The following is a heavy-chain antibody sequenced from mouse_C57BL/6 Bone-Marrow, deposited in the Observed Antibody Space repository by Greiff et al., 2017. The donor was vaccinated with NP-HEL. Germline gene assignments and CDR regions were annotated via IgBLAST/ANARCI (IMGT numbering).Heavy chain of an antibody. CDR3: ARMDYSNLYAMDY. Sequence: EVKLMESEGGLVQPGSSMKLSCTASGFTFSDYYMAWVRQVPEKGLEWVANINYDGSSTYYLDSLKSRFTISRDNAKNTLFLQMTSLRSEDTAMYYCARMDYSNLYAMDYWGQGTSVTVSS. D-gene: IGHD2-5*01. CDR1: GFTFSDYY. V-gene: IGHV5-16*02. J-gene: IGHJ4*01. CDR2: INYDGSST.